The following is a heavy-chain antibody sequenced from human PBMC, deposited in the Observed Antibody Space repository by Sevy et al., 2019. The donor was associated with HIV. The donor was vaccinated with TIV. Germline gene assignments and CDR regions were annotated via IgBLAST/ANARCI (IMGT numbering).Heavy chain of an antibody. CDR3: AKDQGPHYDILTGLDY. D-gene: IGHD3-9*01. CDR2: ISGSGGST. CDR1: GFTFSSYA. Sequence: GGSLRLSCAASGFTFSSYAISWVRQAPGKGLVWVSSISGSGGSTYYADSVKGRFTISRDNSKNTLYLQMNSLRAEDTAVYYCAKDQGPHYDILTGLDYWGQGTLVTVSS. J-gene: IGHJ4*02. V-gene: IGHV3-23*01.